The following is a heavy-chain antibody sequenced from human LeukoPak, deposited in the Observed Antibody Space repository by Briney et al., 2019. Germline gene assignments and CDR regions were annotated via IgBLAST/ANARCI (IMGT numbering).Heavy chain of an antibody. CDR3: AKDLRSTYYYDTSGYLL. CDR1: GFTFSSYA. Sequence: GGTLRLSCAASGFTFSSYAMNWVRQAPGKGLEWVSAVSGNGDATYYADSVKGRFTISRDNSKKTLYLQMNSLTAEDTAVYYCAKDLRSTYYYDTSGYLLWGQGTLVTVSS. CDR2: VSGNGDAT. D-gene: IGHD3-22*01. J-gene: IGHJ4*02. V-gene: IGHV3-23*01.